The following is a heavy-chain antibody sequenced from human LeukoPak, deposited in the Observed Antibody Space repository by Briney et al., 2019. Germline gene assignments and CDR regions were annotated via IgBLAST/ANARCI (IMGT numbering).Heavy chain of an antibody. J-gene: IGHJ4*02. V-gene: IGHV4-34*01. D-gene: IGHD6-13*01. CDR3: ARDSGYSSSWDFDY. CDR2: INHSGST. CDR1: GGSFSGYY. Sequence: SETLSLTCAVYGGSFSGYYWSWIRQPPGKGLEWIGEINHSGSTNYNPSLKSRVTISVDTSKNQFSLQLNSVTPEDTAVYYCARDSGYSSSWDFDYWGQGTLVTVSS.